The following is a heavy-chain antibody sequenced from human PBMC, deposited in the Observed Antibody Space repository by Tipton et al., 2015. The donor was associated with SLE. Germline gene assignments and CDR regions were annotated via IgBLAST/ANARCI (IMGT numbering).Heavy chain of an antibody. CDR3: SRAWDRHWYFDL. CDR1: GGSISGSTYY. J-gene: IGHJ2*01. CDR2: IYYSGIT. D-gene: IGHD1-26*01. Sequence: LRLSCSVSGGSISGSTYYWVWIRQPPGKGLEWLGSIYYSGITSYNPSLKSRVTISIDTPKNQFSLNLSSVTAADTAVYYCSRAWDRHWYFDLWGRGTLVTVSS. V-gene: IGHV4-39*07.